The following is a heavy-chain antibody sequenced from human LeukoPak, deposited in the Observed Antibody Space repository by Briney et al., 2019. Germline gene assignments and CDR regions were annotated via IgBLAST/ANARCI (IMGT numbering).Heavy chain of an antibody. D-gene: IGHD3-22*01. Sequence: ASVKVSCKASGYTFTSYDINWVRQATGQGLEWMGWMNPNSGNTGYAQKFQGRVTMTRNTSISTAYMELSSLRSEDTAVYYCARGIGPNYYDSSGAPDYWGQGTLVTVSS. J-gene: IGHJ4*02. V-gene: IGHV1-8*01. CDR1: GYTFTSYD. CDR2: MNPNSGNT. CDR3: ARGIGPNYYDSSGAPDY.